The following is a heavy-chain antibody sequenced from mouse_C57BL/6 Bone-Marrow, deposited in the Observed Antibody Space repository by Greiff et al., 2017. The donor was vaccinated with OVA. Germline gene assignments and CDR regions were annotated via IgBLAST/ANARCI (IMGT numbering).Heavy chain of an antibody. D-gene: IGHD1-1*01. J-gene: IGHJ1*03. CDR1: GYAFTNYL. Sequence: VQLQQSGAELVRPGTSVKVSCKASGYAFTNYLIEWVKQRPGQGLEWIGVINPGSGGTNYNEKFKGKATLTADKSSSTAYMQLSSLTSEDSAVYFCARYSYDYGRGDWYFDVWGTGTTVTVSS. CDR2: INPGSGGT. V-gene: IGHV1-54*01. CDR3: ARYSYDYGRGDWYFDV.